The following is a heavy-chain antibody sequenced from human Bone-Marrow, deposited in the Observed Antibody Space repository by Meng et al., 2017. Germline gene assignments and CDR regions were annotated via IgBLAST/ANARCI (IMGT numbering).Heavy chain of an antibody. D-gene: IGHD4-17*01. V-gene: IGHV1-69*01. CDR1: GGTFNTYT. Sequence: QVPLVQSGAGVKNPGSSVKVSCKASGGTFNTYTISWVRQAPGQGLEWMGGVIPIFDKANYAQKFQGRVTITADESTSTVYMELSSLRSEDTAVYYCARDFRDGDYVGVWFDPWGQGTLVTVSS. J-gene: IGHJ5*02. CDR3: ARDFRDGDYVGVWFDP. CDR2: VIPIFDKA.